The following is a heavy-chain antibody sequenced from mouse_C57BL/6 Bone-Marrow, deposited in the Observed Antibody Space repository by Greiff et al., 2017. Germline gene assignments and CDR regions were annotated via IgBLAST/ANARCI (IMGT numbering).Heavy chain of an antibody. D-gene: IGHD1-1*01. CDR3: AKTTVVATDFDY. CDR2: IYPRIGNT. J-gene: IGHJ2*01. Sequence: QVQLQQSGAELARPGASVKLSCKASGYTFTSYGISWVKQRTGQGLEWIGEIYPRIGNTYYNEKFKGKATLTADKSSSTAYMELRSLTSEDSAVYFCAKTTVVATDFDYWGQGTTLTVSS. CDR1: GYTFTSYG. V-gene: IGHV1-81*01.